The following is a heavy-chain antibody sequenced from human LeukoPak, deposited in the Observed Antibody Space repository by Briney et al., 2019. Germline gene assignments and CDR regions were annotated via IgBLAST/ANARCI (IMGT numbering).Heavy chain of an antibody. Sequence: ASVKVSCKASGGTFSRYAISWVRQAPGQGLEWMGRIIPIFGTANYAQKFQGRVTITTDESTSTAYMELSSLRSEDTAVYYCARDIFYGDYYFDYWGQGTLVTVSS. CDR2: IIPIFGTA. J-gene: IGHJ4*02. CDR1: GGTFSRYA. V-gene: IGHV1-69*05. D-gene: IGHD4-17*01. CDR3: ARDIFYGDYYFDY.